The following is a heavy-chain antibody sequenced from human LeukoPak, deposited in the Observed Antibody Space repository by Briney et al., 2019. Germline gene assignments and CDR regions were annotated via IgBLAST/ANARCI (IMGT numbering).Heavy chain of an antibody. V-gene: IGHV6-1*01. CDR2: AYYRSKWYN. D-gene: IGHD2-2*03. Sequence: SQTLSLTCAISGDSVSSNSATWNWIRQSPSRGLEWLGRAYYRSKWYNDYAVSVESRVTINPDTSKNQFSLQLNSVTAADTAVYYCARDGISGYCSSTSCLNWFDPWGQGTLVTVSS. CDR1: GDSVSSNSAT. J-gene: IGHJ5*02. CDR3: ARDGISGYCSSTSCLNWFDP.